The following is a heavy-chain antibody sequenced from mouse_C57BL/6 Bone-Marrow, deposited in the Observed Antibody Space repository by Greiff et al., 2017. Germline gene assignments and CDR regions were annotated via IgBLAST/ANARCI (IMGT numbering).Heavy chain of an antibody. CDR2: ISGGGGNT. D-gene: IGHD1-1*01. Sequence: VKLMESGGGLVKPGGSLKLSCAASGFTFSSYTMSWVRQTPEKRLEWVATISGGGGNTYYPDSVKGRFTISRDNAKNTLYLQMSSLRSEDTALYYRARGGSSYVGLLFDYWGQGTTRTVSS. CDR3: ARGGSSYVGLLFDY. J-gene: IGHJ2*01. V-gene: IGHV5-9*01. CDR1: GFTFSSYT.